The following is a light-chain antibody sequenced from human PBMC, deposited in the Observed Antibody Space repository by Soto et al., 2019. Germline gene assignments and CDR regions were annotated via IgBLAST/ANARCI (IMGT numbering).Light chain of an antibody. CDR1: QTVTSGY. Sequence: EIVLTQSPDTVSLSPGEIATLSFSASQTVTSGYLAWYQQKPGQAPRLLIYGVSTRATGIPARFSGTGSGTEFTLTISSLQSEDFALYYCQQYNDWPLTFGQGTKVDIK. CDR2: GVS. V-gene: IGKV3-15*01. CDR3: QQYNDWPLT. J-gene: IGKJ1*01.